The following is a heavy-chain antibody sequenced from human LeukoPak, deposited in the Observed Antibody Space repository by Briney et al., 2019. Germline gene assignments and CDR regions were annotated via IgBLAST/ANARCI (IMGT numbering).Heavy chain of an antibody. Sequence: SETLSLTCTVSGGSISSYYWSWIRQPPGKGLEWIGYIYYSGSTNYNPSLKSRVTMSVDTSRNQFSLKLSSVTAADTAVYYCARGPGSDYPSYWYFDLWGRGTLVTVSS. J-gene: IGHJ2*01. CDR3: ARGPGSDYPSYWYFDL. CDR2: IYYSGST. V-gene: IGHV4-59*12. CDR1: GGSISSYY. D-gene: IGHD3-10*01.